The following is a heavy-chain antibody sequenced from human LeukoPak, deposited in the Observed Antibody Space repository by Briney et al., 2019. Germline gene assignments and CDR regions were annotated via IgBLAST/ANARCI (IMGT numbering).Heavy chain of an antibody. Sequence: RGSLRLSCAASGFTFSDYYISWIRQAPGKGLEWVSYISSSGSTIYYADSVKGRFTISRENAKNSLYLQMNSLRAEDTAVYYCARCSQGYYYLDVWGKGTPVTISS. CDR1: GFTFSDYY. D-gene: IGHD2-15*01. CDR2: ISSSGSTI. J-gene: IGHJ6*03. CDR3: ARCSQGYYYLDV. V-gene: IGHV3-11*01.